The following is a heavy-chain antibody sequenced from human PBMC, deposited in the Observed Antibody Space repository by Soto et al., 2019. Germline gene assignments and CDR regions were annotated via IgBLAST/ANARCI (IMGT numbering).Heavy chain of an antibody. V-gene: IGHV3-30*18. Sequence: WGSLRLSCAASGFTFSSYGMHWVRQAPGKGLEWVAVISYDGSNKYYAYSVKGRFTISRDNSKNTLYLQMNSLRAEDTAVYYCAKDIGYSYGKGYYYGMDVWGQGTTVTVSS. CDR2: ISYDGSNK. CDR3: AKDIGYSYGKGYYYGMDV. J-gene: IGHJ6*02. D-gene: IGHD5-18*01. CDR1: GFTFSSYG.